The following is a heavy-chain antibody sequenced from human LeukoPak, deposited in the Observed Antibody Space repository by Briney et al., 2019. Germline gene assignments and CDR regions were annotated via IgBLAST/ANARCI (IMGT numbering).Heavy chain of an antibody. D-gene: IGHD6-19*01. CDR3: TPKRSGWYSGGYFQH. CDR1: GFTFGDYA. Sequence: GGSLRLSCTASGFTFGDYAMSWFRQAPGKGLEWVGFIRSKAYGGTTEYAASVKGRFTISRDDSKSIAYLQMNSLKTEDTAVYYCTPKRSGWYSGGYFQHWGQGTLVTVSS. V-gene: IGHV3-49*03. CDR2: IRSKAYGGTT. J-gene: IGHJ1*01.